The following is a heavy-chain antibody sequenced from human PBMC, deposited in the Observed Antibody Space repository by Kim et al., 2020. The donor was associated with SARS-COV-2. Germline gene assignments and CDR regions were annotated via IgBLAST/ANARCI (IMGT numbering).Heavy chain of an antibody. CDR1: GFTFSSYA. D-gene: IGHD2-2*01. CDR2: ISYDGSNK. Sequence: GGSLRLSCAASGFTFSSYAMHWVRQAPGKGLEWVAVISYDGSNKYYADSVKGRFTISRDNSKNTLYLQMNSLRAEDTAVYYCASSSTSCYHSSCNYWGQGTLVTVSS. V-gene: IGHV3-30-3*01. J-gene: IGHJ4*02. CDR3: ASSSTSCYHSSCNY.